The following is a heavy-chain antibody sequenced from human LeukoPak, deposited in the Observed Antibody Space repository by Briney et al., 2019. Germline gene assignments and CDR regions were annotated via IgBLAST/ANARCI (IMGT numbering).Heavy chain of an antibody. J-gene: IGHJ6*02. CDR1: GFTFSSYG. CDR2: IWYDGSNK. Sequence: GGSLRLSCAASGFTFSSYGMHWVRPAPGKGLEWVAVIWYDGSNKYYADSVKGRFTISRDNSKNTLYLQMNSLRAEDTAVYYCAREGGLLWFGEPDVWGQGTTVTVSS. V-gene: IGHV3-33*01. D-gene: IGHD3-10*01. CDR3: AREGGLLWFGEPDV.